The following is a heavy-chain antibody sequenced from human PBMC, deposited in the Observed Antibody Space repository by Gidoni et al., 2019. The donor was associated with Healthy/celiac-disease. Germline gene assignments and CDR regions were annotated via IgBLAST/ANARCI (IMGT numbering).Heavy chain of an antibody. J-gene: IGHJ3*02. CDR2: IYSGGST. D-gene: IGHD4-17*01. CDR1: GFTVSSNY. CDR3: ARGDYGDRGGGAFDI. Sequence: EVQLVESGGVLVQPGGSLRLSCAASGFTVSSNYMSWVRQAPGQGLEWVSVIYSGGSTYYADSVKGRFTISRHNSKNTLYLQMNSLRAEDTAVYYCARGDYGDRGGGAFDIWGQGTMVTVSS. V-gene: IGHV3-53*04.